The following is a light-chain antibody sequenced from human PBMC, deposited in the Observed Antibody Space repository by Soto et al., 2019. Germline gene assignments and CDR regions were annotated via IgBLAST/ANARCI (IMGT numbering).Light chain of an antibody. CDR2: RNN. Sequence: QSVLTQPPSASGTPGQRVSISCSGSRSNIGRNYVYWYQQLPGTAPKLLIQRNNERPSGVPDRFSGSKSGTSVSLAISGLGSEDEATYYCAAWDDTLNGKVFGGGTQLTVL. J-gene: IGLJ3*02. CDR3: AAWDDTLNGKV. CDR1: RSNIGRNY. V-gene: IGLV1-47*01.